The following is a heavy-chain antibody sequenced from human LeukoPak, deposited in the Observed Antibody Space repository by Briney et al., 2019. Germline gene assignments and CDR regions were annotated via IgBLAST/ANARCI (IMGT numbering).Heavy chain of an antibody. J-gene: IGHJ6*03. V-gene: IGHV4-4*07. CDR2: IYTSGST. CDR3: ARSFSQWLGNYYYYCMDV. Sequence: SETLSLTCTVSGGSISSYYWSWIRQPAGKGLEWIGRIYTSGSTNYNPSLKSRVTMSVDTSKNQFSLKLSSVTAADTAVYYCARSFSQWLGNYYYYCMDVWGKGTTVTVSS. D-gene: IGHD6-19*01. CDR1: GGSISSYY.